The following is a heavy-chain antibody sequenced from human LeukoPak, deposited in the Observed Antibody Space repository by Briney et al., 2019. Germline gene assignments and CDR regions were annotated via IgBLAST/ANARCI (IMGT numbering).Heavy chain of an antibody. Sequence: GGSLRLSCAASGFTFSSYAMSWVRQAPGKGLEWVSSISGSGGSIYYADSVKGRFTISRDNSKSTLYLQMNSLRAEDTVIYYCAKEAVAAAGPFDYWGQGTLVTVSS. CDR1: GFTFSSYA. V-gene: IGHV3-23*01. CDR2: ISGSGGSI. D-gene: IGHD6-13*01. CDR3: AKEAVAAAGPFDY. J-gene: IGHJ4*02.